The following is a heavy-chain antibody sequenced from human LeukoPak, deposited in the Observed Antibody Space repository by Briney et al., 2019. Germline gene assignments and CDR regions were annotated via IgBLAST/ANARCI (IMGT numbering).Heavy chain of an antibody. Sequence: GESLKISCKGSGYSFTSYWIGWVRQMPGKGLEWMGIIYPGDSDTRYSPSFQGQVTISADKSISTAYLQWSSLKASDTAMYYCARQAAYCGGDCYSGDAFDIWGQGTMVTVSS. D-gene: IGHD2-21*02. J-gene: IGHJ3*02. CDR1: GYSFTSYW. CDR3: ARQAAYCGGDCYSGDAFDI. V-gene: IGHV5-51*01. CDR2: IYPGDSDT.